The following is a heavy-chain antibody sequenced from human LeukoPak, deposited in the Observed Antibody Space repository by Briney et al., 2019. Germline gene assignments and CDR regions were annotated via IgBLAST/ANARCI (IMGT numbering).Heavy chain of an antibody. Sequence: PGGSLRLSCAASGFTFSSYWMSWVRQAPGKGLEWVASIKQDGSEKYYVDSVKGRFTISRDNAKNSLYLQMNSLRAEDTSMYYCATGRSLDYWGQGTLVTVSS. CDR2: IKQDGSEK. J-gene: IGHJ4*02. CDR3: ATGRSLDY. CDR1: GFTFSSYW. V-gene: IGHV3-7*01.